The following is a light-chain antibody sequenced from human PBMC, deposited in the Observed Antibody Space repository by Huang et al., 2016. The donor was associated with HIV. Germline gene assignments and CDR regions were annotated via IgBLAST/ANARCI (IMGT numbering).Light chain of an antibody. CDR3: QQYYSTSHT. V-gene: IGKV1-NL1*01. J-gene: IGKJ2*01. Sequence: DIQMTHSPSSLSASVGDRVTITCRASQSISNSLAWYQQKPGKAPKLLLYAASRLESGVPSRFSGSGSGTDYTLTISSLQPEDFATYYCQQYYSTSHTFGQGTKLEIK. CDR2: AAS. CDR1: QSISNS.